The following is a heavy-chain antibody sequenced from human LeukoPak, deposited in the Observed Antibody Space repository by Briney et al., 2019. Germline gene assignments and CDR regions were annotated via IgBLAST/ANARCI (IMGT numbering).Heavy chain of an antibody. J-gene: IGHJ4*02. CDR3: ARTSVEMATIYDY. CDR1: GFTFSSYE. Sequence: GGSLRLSCAASGFTFSSYEMNWVRQAPGKGLERVSYISSSGSTIYYADSVKGRFTISRDNAKNSLYLQMNSLRAEDTAVYYCARTSVEMATIYDYWVQGTLVTVSS. D-gene: IGHD5-24*01. V-gene: IGHV3-48*03. CDR2: ISSSGSTI.